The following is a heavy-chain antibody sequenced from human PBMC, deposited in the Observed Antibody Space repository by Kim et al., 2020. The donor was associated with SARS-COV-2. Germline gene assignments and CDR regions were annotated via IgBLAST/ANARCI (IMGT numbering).Heavy chain of an antibody. CDR1: GGSISSYY. V-gene: IGHV4-59*13. CDR2: IYYSGST. J-gene: IGHJ5*02. CDR3: ARGVKWNYEWWFDP. Sequence: SETLSLTCTVSGGSISSYYWSWIRQPPGKGLEWIGYIYYSGSTNYNPSLKSRVTISVDTSKNQFSLKLSSVTAADTAVYYCARGVKWNYEWWFDPWGQGTLVTVSS. D-gene: IGHD1-7*01.